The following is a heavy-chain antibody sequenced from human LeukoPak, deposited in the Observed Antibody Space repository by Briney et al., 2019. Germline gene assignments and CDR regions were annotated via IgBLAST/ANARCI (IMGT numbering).Heavy chain of an antibody. CDR3: ARDPLSSTWSPYYFTLDA. Sequence: ASVKVSCKASGYTFISYGISWVRQAPGQGLEWMGWISAYDGSTISAQDLQGRVTMTTDTSTTTAYMELTRLRSDDTAVYYCARDPLSSTWSPYYFTLDAWGQGTTVIVSS. J-gene: IGHJ6*02. D-gene: IGHD6-13*01. CDR1: GYTFISYG. V-gene: IGHV1-18*01. CDR2: ISAYDGST.